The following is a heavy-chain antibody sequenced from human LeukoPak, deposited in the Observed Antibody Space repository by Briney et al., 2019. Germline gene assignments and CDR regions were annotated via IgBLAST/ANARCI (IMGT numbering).Heavy chain of an antibody. V-gene: IGHV4-30-4*01. CDR2: IYYSGNT. J-gene: IGHJ4*02. D-gene: IGHD5-18*01. CDR3: ARHVQDTAMVTPLYYFDY. CDR1: GGSISSGDYY. Sequence: SQTLSLTCTVSGGSISSGDYYWSWIRQPPGKGLEWIGYIYYSGNTYYNPSLKSRVTISVDTSKNQFSLKLRSVTAADTAVYYCARHVQDTAMVTPLYYFDYWGQGTLVTVSS.